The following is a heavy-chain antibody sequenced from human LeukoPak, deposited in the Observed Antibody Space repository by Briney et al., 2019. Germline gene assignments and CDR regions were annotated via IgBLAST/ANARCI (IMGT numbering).Heavy chain of an antibody. J-gene: IGHJ4*02. V-gene: IGHV1-2*02. CDR1: VYTFIGYY. CDR3: ARASWRHFDY. Sequence: ASVNVSCKTSVYTFIGYYMHWVRQAPGQGLEWMGWINPNTGGTNYAQKFQGRVTMTRDTSMSTAYMELSRLRSDDTAVYYCARASWRHFDYWGQGTLVTVSS. CDR2: INPNTGGT. D-gene: IGHD2-2*01.